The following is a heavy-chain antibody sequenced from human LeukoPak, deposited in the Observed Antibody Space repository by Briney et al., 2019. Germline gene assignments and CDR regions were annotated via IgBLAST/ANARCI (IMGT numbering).Heavy chain of an antibody. CDR2: INPSGGST. CDR1: GYTLTSYY. J-gene: IGHJ3*02. Sequence: GASVKVSCKASGYTLTSYYMHWVRQAPGQGLEWMGIINPSGGSTNYAQKFQGRVTMTRDMSTRTVYMELRSLRSDDTAVYYCARGLQETLAWLKALSAFDIWGQGTMVTVSS. V-gene: IGHV1-46*01. CDR3: ARGLQETLAWLKALSAFDI. D-gene: IGHD5-24*01.